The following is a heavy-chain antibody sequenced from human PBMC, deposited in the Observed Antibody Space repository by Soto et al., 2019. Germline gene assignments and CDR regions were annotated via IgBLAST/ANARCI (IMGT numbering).Heavy chain of an antibody. V-gene: IGHV4-34*01. Sequence: QVQLQQWGAGLLKPSETLSLACAVYGGSFSGYYWTWIRQPPGKGLEWIGEINHSGSTNHNPSLKSRLTVSVDTSKNQFSLKLRSLTAADTAVYYCARRPSGDYGVDYWGQGTLVTVSS. D-gene: IGHD2-21*02. CDR2: INHSGST. J-gene: IGHJ4*02. CDR1: GGSFSGYY. CDR3: ARRPSGDYGVDY.